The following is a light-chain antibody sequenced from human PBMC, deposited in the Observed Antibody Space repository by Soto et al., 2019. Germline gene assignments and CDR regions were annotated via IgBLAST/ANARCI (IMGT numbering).Light chain of an antibody. CDR1: QDVTTN. CDR2: DIS. Sequence: EIRMTQFPATLSASPGGGATLSCRAAQDVTTNFAWYQLKRGQPPRLLICDISTRATGVPARFSGSGSGTDFTLTISRLEPEDFEVYYCQQYGGSPITFGQGTRLEIK. V-gene: IGKV3-15*01. CDR3: QQYGGSPIT. J-gene: IGKJ5*01.